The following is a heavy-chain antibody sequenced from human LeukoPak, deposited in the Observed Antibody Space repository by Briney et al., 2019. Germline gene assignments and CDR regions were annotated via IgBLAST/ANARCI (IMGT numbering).Heavy chain of an antibody. V-gene: IGHV1-2*02. CDR3: ARGGGYSRSPIDD. J-gene: IGHJ4*02. Sequence: ASVKVSCKASAYTFIDYLVHWVRQAPGQGLEWMGWVNPNTGGTNYALKFQGRVTMTRDTSISTAYVELSRLRSDDTAVYYCARGGGYSRSPIDDWGQGTLVTASS. D-gene: IGHD5-12*01. CDR2: VNPNTGGT. CDR1: AYTFIDYL.